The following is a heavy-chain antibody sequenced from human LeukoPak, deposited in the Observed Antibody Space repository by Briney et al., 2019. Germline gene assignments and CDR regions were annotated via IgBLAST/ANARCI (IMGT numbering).Heavy chain of an antibody. CDR2: ISGSGGST. CDR1: GFTFSSYA. J-gene: IGHJ5*02. Sequence: GGSLRLSCAASGFTFSSYAMSWVRQAPGRGLEWVSAISGSGGSTYYADSVKGRFTISRDNSKNTLYLQMNSLRAEDTAVYYCAKNPHYYDSSGYYYLSWFDPWGQGTLVTVSS. V-gene: IGHV3-23*01. CDR3: AKNPHYYDSSGYYYLSWFDP. D-gene: IGHD3-22*01.